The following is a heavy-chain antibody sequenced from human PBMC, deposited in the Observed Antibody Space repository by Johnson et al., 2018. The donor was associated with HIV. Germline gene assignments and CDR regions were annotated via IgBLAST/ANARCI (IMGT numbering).Heavy chain of an antibody. CDR1: GFTVIGNY. CDR3: ARVGGIAVAPNDAFDI. J-gene: IGHJ3*02. CDR2: IYSGGST. Sequence: EQLVESGGGLIQPGGSLRLSCAASGFTVIGNYMSWVRQAPGKGLDWVSVIYSGGSTYYADSVKGRFTLSRDNSKNTLYLQMNSLRAEDTAVYYCARVGGIAVAPNDAFDIWGQGTMVTVSS. V-gene: IGHV3-53*01. D-gene: IGHD6-19*01.